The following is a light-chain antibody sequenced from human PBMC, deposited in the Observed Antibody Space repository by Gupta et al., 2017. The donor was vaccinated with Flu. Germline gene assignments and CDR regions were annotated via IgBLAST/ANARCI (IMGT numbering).Light chain of an antibody. CDR3: AAWDDSLNAWV. CDR2: SNN. V-gene: IGLV1-44*01. CDR1: SSNIGSNT. J-gene: IGLJ3*02. Sequence: QSVLTQPPSASGTPGQRVTISCSGSSSNIGSNTVNWYQQFPGAAPKLLSYSNNKRPSGVPDRFSGSKSGTSASLAIRGLQSEDEADYYCAAWDDSLNAWVFGGGTKLTVL.